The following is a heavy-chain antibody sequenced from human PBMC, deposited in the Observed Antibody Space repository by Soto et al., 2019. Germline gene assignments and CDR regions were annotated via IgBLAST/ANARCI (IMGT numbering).Heavy chain of an antibody. D-gene: IGHD6-19*01. J-gene: IGHJ4*02. CDR1: GFTFSSYS. CDR3: AKGWLVRGGQFDY. CDR2: ISSASSTK. Sequence: GGSLRLSCAASGFTFSSYSLNWVRQAPGKGLEWLSYISSASSTKYYAASVKGRFTISRDNSKNTLYLQMNSLRSEDTAIYYCAKGWLVRGGQFDYWGQGTLVTVSS. V-gene: IGHV3-48*01.